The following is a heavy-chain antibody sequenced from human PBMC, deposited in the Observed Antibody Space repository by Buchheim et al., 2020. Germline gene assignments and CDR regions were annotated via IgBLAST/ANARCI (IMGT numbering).Heavy chain of an antibody. CDR3: ARDSSVSWRFWHFDL. CDR2: VYASGTT. CDR1: GGFISGRTYN. Sequence: QQQLQESGPGLAKPSETLSLTCSVSGGFISGRTYNWGWIRQPPGKGLEWIGSVYASGTTNYNPSLKSRVTMSIDMSKGQFSLKMTSVTDADTAMYYCARDSSVSWRFWHFDLWGRGTL. V-gene: IGHV4-39*07. J-gene: IGHJ2*01. D-gene: IGHD2-2*01.